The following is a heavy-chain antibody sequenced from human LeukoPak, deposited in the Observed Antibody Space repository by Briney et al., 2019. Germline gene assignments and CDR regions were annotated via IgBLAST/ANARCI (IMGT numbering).Heavy chain of an antibody. Sequence: GGSLRLSCAASGFTVSSNYMSWVRQAPGKGLEWVSVLYSGGNIYYADSVKGRFTISRDNSKNTLYLQMNSLRAEDTAVYYCARDPPVCTTSCLDYWGQGTLVTVSS. CDR3: ARDPPVCTTSCLDY. J-gene: IGHJ4*02. D-gene: IGHD2-2*01. V-gene: IGHV3-53*01. CDR1: GFTVSSNY. CDR2: LYSGGNI.